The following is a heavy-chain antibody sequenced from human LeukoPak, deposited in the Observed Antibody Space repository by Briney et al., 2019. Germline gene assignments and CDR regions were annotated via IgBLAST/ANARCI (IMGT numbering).Heavy chain of an antibody. V-gene: IGHV4-61*01. Sequence: SETLSLTCTVSGGSVSSVSYYWSWIRQPPGKGLEWIGYIYYSGSSSYNPALKSRVTISLDTSKNQFSLKLSSVTAADTAIYYCARLYCSRTSCYYSNWGQGTLVTVSS. CDR3: ARLYCSRTSCYYSN. D-gene: IGHD2-2*01. CDR2: IYYSGSS. CDR1: GGSVSSVSYY. J-gene: IGHJ4*02.